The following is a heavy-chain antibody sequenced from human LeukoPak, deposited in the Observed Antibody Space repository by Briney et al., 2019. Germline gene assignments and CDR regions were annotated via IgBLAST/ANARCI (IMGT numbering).Heavy chain of an antibody. D-gene: IGHD3-10*01. V-gene: IGHV4-30-2*01. Sequence: SETLSLTCAVSGGSISSDGYSWSWIRQPPGTGLEWIGYIYHSGSTYYNPSLKSRVTISVDRSKNQFSLKLSSVTAADTAVYYCAREATDYYGSGSYGWFDPWGQGTLVTVSS. CDR2: IYHSGST. CDR3: AREATDYYGSGSYGWFDP. J-gene: IGHJ5*02. CDR1: GGSISSDGYS.